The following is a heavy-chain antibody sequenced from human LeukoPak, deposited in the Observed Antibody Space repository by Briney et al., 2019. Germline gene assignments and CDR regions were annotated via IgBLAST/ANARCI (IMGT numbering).Heavy chain of an antibody. CDR3: AITSIISAPFDI. D-gene: IGHD3-10*01. J-gene: IGHJ3*02. CDR1: ELTFSYSW. Sequence: PGGSLRLSCAASELTFSYSWMNWVRQAPGKGLEWVANIKQDGSEKYYVDSVRGRFTISRDNAKNSLYLQMNSLRAEDTAVYYCAITSIISAPFDIWGQGTMVTVSS. V-gene: IGHV3-7*01. CDR2: IKQDGSEK.